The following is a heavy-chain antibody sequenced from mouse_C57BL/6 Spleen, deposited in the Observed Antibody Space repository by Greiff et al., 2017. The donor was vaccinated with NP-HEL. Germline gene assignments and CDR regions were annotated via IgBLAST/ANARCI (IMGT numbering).Heavy chain of an antibody. CDR2: ISYDGSN. CDR1: GYSITSGYY. D-gene: IGHD1-1*01. Sequence: EVKLQESGPGLVKPSQSLSLTCSVTGYSITSGYYWNWIRQFPGNKLEWMGYISYDGSNNYNPSLKNRISITHDTSKNQFFLKLNSVTTEDTATYYCASNYGSSYVPMDYWGQGTSVTVSS. J-gene: IGHJ4*01. V-gene: IGHV3-6*01. CDR3: ASNYGSSYVPMDY.